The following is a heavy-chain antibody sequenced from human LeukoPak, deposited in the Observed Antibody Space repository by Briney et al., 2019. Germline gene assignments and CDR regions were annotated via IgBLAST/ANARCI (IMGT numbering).Heavy chain of an antibody. V-gene: IGHV3-66*01. CDR1: GFSISHYY. CDR3: ARGQAYCGADCYSD. CDR2: IYTGGGT. Sequence: GGSLRLSRAASGFSISHYYMTWVRQTPGKGLDWVSVIYTGGGTNYGDSVKGRFTISRDNSKNTLYLQMNSLRADDTAIYYCARGQAYCGADCYSDWGQGTLVTVSS. D-gene: IGHD2-21*02. J-gene: IGHJ4*02.